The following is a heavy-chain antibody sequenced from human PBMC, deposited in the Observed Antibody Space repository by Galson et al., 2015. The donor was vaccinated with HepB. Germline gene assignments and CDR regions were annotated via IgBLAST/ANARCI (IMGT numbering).Heavy chain of an antibody. J-gene: IGHJ5*02. CDR1: GFTFSSYA. CDR3: ARDYYGSGGYGWFDP. Sequence: SLRLSCAASGFTFSSYAMSWVRQTPGEGLVWVSRINGDGSSTAYADSVKGRFTISRDNAKNLLYLQMDSLRAEDTAVYYCARDYYGSGGYGWFDPWGQGTLVSVSS. D-gene: IGHD3-10*01. CDR2: INGDGSST. V-gene: IGHV3-74*01.